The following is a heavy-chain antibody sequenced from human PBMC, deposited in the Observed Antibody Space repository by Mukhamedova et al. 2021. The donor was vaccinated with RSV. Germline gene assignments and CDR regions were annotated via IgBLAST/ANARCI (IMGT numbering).Heavy chain of an antibody. J-gene: IGHJ4*02. CDR2: ISSSSSYI. D-gene: IGHD2-2*01. CDR3: ARDMRALDY. Sequence: RQAPGKGLEWVSSISSSSSYIYYADSVKGRFTISRDNAKNSLYLQMNSLRAEDTAVYYCARDMRALDYWGQGTLVTVPS. V-gene: IGHV3-21*01.